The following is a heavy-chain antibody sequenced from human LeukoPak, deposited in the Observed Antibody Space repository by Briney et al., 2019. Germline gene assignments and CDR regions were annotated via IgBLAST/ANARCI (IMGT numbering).Heavy chain of an antibody. D-gene: IGHD3-22*01. J-gene: IGHJ4*02. V-gene: IGHV3-7*01. CDR1: GFTFSSYW. CDR2: IKQDGSEE. CDR3: ARDLSSVPNYYDSSGYYQHPPFDY. Sequence: GGSLRLSCAASGFTFSSYWMSWVRQAPGKGLEWVANIKQDGSEEYYVDSVKGRFTISRDNAKNSLYLQMNSLRAEDTAVYYCARDLSSVPNYYDSSGYYQHPPFDYWGQGTLVTVSS.